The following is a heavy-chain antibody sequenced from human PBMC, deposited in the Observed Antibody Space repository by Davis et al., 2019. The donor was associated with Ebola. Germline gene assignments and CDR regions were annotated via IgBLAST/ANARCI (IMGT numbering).Heavy chain of an antibody. Sequence: SGTLSLTCSVSGASISSYYWSWIRQPPGKGLEWIGYIYYSGSTNNNPSLKSRVTISIDTSKNEFSLRLSSVTAADTAVYYCASGSYSNYVGRIDYWGQGTLVTVSS. CDR2: IYYSGST. CDR3: ASGSYSNYVGRIDY. V-gene: IGHV4-59*01. D-gene: IGHD4-11*01. J-gene: IGHJ4*02. CDR1: GASISSYY.